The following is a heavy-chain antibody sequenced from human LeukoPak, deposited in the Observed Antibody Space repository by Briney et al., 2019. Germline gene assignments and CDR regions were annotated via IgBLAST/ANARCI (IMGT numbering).Heavy chain of an antibody. CDR1: GYTFTSYG. CDR3: ARGRYCSGGSCYVFDY. J-gene: IGHJ4*02. D-gene: IGHD2-15*01. V-gene: IGHV1-69*06. CDR2: IIPIFGTA. Sequence: SVKVSCKASGYTFTSYGISWVRQAPGQGLEWMGGIIPIFGTASYAQKFQGRVTITADKSTSTAYMELSSLRSEDTAVYYCARGRYCSGGSCYVFDYWGQGTLVTVSS.